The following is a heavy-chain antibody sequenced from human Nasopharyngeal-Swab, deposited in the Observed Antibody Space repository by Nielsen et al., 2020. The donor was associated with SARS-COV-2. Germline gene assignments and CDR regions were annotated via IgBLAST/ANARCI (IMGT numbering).Heavy chain of an antibody. CDR3: ARVDQGGYCSSTSCYAFDI. Sequence: GESLKISCAASGFTFSSYGMHWVRQAPGKGLEWVSYISSSGSTIYYADSVKGRFTISRDNAKNSLYLQMNSLRAEDTAVYYCARVDQGGYCSSTSCYAFDIWGQGTMVTVSS. CDR2: ISSSGSTI. CDR1: GFTFSSYG. V-gene: IGHV3-48*04. J-gene: IGHJ3*02. D-gene: IGHD2-2*01.